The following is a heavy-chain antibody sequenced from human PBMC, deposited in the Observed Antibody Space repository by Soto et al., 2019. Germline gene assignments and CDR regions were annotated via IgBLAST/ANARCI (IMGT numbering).Heavy chain of an antibody. D-gene: IGHD6-13*01. J-gene: IGHJ4*02. CDR2: TSGSGGST. V-gene: IGHV3-23*01. CDR3: AKATRGGAATLIRDY. Sequence: EVQLLESGGGLVQPGGSLRLSCAAAGFTFSIYAMSWVRQAPGKGLEWVSATSGSGGSTYYADSVKGRFTISRDNSKNTLYLQMNSLRADDTAVYYCAKATRGGAATLIRDYWGQGTLLTVSS. CDR1: GFTFSIYA.